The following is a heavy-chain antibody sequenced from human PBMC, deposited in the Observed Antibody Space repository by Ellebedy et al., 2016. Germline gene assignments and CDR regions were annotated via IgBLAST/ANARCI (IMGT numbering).Heavy chain of an antibody. CDR1: GYTFTSYD. CDR3: ARGFRITGTGDGGGFSFPAY. J-gene: IGHJ4*02. D-gene: IGHD1-7*01. V-gene: IGHV1-8*01. CDR2: MNPNSGNT. Sequence: ASVKVSCXASGYTFTSYDINWVRQATGQGLEWMGWMNPNSGNTGYAQKFQGRVTMTRNTSISTAYMELSSLRSEDTAVYYCARGFRITGTGDGGGFSFPAYWGQGTLVTVSS.